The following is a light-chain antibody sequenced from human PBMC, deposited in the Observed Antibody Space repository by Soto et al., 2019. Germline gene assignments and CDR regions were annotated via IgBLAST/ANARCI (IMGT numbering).Light chain of an antibody. V-gene: IGLV2-14*01. CDR3: SSYTTSNTVI. Sequence: QSVLTQPASVSGSPGQSITISCTGTSSDIGYYDFVSWYQQHPDKAPKVIIYDVSNRPSGVSNRFSGSKSGNTASLTISGLQAEDEGDYYCSSYTTSNTVIIGGGSKVTVL. J-gene: IGLJ2*01. CDR2: DVS. CDR1: SSDIGYYDF.